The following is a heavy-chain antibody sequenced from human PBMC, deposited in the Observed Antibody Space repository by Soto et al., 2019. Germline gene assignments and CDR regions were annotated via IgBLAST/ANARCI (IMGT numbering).Heavy chain of an antibody. D-gene: IGHD3-3*02. V-gene: IGHV1-69*12. CDR2: IMPVFPRP. CDR3: ARDKDRPQLGGNYYYILDV. CDR1: GGTFRTSA. Sequence: QVQLVQSGAEVKKPGSSVKVSCKASGGTFRTSAISWVRQAPGQGLEWVGGIMPVFPRPKYAQHFQGRVTITADESTSTAYMELSSLRSDDTAVYFCARDKDRPQLGGNYYYILDVWGQGTAVTVSS. J-gene: IGHJ6*02.